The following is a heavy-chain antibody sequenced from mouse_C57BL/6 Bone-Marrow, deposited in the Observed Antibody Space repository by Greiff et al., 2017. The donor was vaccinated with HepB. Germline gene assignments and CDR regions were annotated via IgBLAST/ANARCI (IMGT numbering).Heavy chain of an antibody. J-gene: IGHJ4*01. CDR3: TTRLDAMDY. CDR1: GFNIKDDY. Sequence: EVQLQESGAELVRPGASVKLSCTASGFNIKDDYMHWVKQRPEQGLEWIGWIDPENGDTEYASKFQGKATITADTSSNTAYLHLSSLTSEDTAVYYCTTRLDAMDYWGQGTSVTVSS. V-gene: IGHV14-4*01. CDR2: IDPENGDT.